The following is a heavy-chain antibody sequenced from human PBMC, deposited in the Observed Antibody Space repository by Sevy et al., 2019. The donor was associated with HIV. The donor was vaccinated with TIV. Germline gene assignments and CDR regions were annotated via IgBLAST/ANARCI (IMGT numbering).Heavy chain of an antibody. CDR3: ARDHYYDSSGGAFDI. Sequence: GGSLRLSCAASGFTFSSYGMHWVRQAPGKGLEWVAVIWYDGSNKYYADSVKGRFTISRYNSKNTLYLQMNSLRAEDTAVYYCARDHYYDSSGGAFDIWGQGTMVTVSS. CDR2: IWYDGSNK. D-gene: IGHD3-22*01. CDR1: GFTFSSYG. V-gene: IGHV3-33*01. J-gene: IGHJ3*02.